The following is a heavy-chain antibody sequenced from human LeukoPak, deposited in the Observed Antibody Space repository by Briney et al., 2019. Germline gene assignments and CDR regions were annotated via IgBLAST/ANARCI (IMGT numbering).Heavy chain of an antibody. J-gene: IGHJ4*02. D-gene: IGHD2-15*01. CDR3: ARDPWDIVVVVAATLFDY. V-gene: IGHV3-30*04. CDR2: ISYDGSNK. Sequence: PGGSLRLSCAASGFTFSSYAMHWVRQAPGKGLEWVAVISYDGSNKYYADSVKGRFTISRDNSKNTLYLQMNSLRAEDTAVYYCARDPWDIVVVVAATLFDYWGQGTLVTVSS. CDR1: GFTFSSYA.